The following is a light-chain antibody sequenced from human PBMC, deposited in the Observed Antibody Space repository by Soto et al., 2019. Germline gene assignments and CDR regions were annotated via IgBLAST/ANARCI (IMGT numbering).Light chain of an antibody. Sequence: QSALTQPASVSGSPGQSITISCTGTSIDVGAYNYVSWYQHHPGKAPKLMIYDVSYRPSGVSDRFSGSKSGNTASLTISGLQAEDEADYYCGSYTSSSTLVFGTGTKVTVL. CDR1: SIDVGAYNY. CDR2: DVS. V-gene: IGLV2-14*01. J-gene: IGLJ1*01. CDR3: GSYTSSSTLV.